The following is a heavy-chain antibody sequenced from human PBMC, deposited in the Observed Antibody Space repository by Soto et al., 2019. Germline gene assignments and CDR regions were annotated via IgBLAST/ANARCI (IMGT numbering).Heavy chain of an antibody. D-gene: IGHD3-3*01. CDR3: ARGGTFYDFSSGYKESNWSDP. Sequence: SETLSLTCTVSGGSISSGDYYWSWIRQPPGKGLEWIGYIYYSGSTYSNPSLRSRVTLSVDTSKSQFSLKLSSVTAEDTAVYYCARGGTFYDFSSGYKESNWSDPWGQGTLVTVSS. CDR2: IYYSGST. J-gene: IGHJ5*02. CDR1: GGSISSGDYY. V-gene: IGHV4-30-4*01.